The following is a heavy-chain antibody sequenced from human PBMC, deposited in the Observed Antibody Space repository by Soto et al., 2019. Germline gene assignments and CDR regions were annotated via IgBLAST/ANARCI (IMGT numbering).Heavy chain of an antibody. CDR3: ARGLGGRMDG. V-gene: IGHV1-69*02. J-gene: IGHJ6*02. CDR1: GTIFSSYT. Sequence: QVQLVQSGAAVKKPGSSVRVSCKASGTIFSSYTISWVRQAPGQGLEWMGRIIPILGETNSAQKFQGRATLTADKSTNTAYMQLNGLRLEDTAVYYCARGLGGRMDGWGQGTTVTVSS. CDR2: IIPILGET. D-gene: IGHD3-16*01.